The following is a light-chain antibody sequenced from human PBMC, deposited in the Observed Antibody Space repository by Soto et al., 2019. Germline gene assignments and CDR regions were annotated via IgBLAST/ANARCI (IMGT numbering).Light chain of an antibody. CDR3: QQDNNWPLT. CDR1: QSVSSN. V-gene: IGKV3-15*01. CDR2: GVS. J-gene: IGKJ4*01. Sequence: EIVMTQSPATLSVSPGERATLSCRASQSVSSNLARYQQKPGQAPRLLIYGVSTTATGSPGRFSGSGCGSDFTLTISSLQSEDVAVYDCQQDNNWPLTFGGGTKVESK.